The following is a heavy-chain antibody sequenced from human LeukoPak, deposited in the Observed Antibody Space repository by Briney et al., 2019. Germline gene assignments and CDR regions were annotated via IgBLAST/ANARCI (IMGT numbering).Heavy chain of an antibody. Sequence: ALVKVSCKASGYTFTRYYMHWVRQAPGQGLEWMGLINPGGDNTDYAQNFQGRVTMTRDTSTSTVYMGLSSLRSEDTAVYYCARIRDGYNDAYDIWGQGTMVTVSS. CDR2: INPGGDNT. CDR1: GYTFTRYY. J-gene: IGHJ3*02. V-gene: IGHV1-46*01. D-gene: IGHD5-24*01. CDR3: ARIRDGYNDAYDI.